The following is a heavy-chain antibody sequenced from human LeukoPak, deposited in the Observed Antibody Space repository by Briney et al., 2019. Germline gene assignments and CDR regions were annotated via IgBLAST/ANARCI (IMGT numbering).Heavy chain of an antibody. V-gene: IGHV4-4*07. CDR1: GGSISSYY. Sequence: SETLSLTCTVSGGSISSYYWSWIRQPAGKGLEWIGRIYTSGSTNYNPSLKSRVTMSVDTSKNQFSLKLSSVTAADTAVYYCARGVPAADKPSLDYTDAWGKGTTVTVSS. CDR2: IYTSGST. CDR3: ARGVPAADKPSLDYTDA. D-gene: IGHD2-2*01. J-gene: IGHJ6*03.